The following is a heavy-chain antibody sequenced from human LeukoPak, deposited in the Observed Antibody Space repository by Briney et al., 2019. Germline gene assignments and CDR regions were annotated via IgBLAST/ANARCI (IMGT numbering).Heavy chain of an antibody. CDR1: GYTFTSYG. V-gene: IGHV1-18*04. Sequence: SVKVSCKASGYTFTSYGISWVRQAPGQGLERVGWISAYNGNTNYAQKLQGRVTMTTDTSTSTAYMELRSLRSDDTAVYYCARVRSALTIVVVPAAMEASDAFDIWGQGTMVTVSS. J-gene: IGHJ3*02. CDR2: ISAYNGNT. D-gene: IGHD2-2*01. CDR3: ARVRSALTIVVVPAAMEASDAFDI.